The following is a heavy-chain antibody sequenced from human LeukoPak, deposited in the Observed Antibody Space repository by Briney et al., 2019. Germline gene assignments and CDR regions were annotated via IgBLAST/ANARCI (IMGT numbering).Heavy chain of an antibody. V-gene: IGHV3-21*01. CDR2: ISGSSSYI. J-gene: IGHJ4*02. CDR3: ARTLWGDY. CDR1: GFTFSSYS. D-gene: IGHD3-10*01. Sequence: GGSLRLSCAASGFTFSSYSMNWVRQAPGKGLEWVSSISGSSSYIYYADSVKGRFTISRDNAKNSLYLQMNSLRAEDTAVYYCARTLWGDYWGQGTLVTVSS.